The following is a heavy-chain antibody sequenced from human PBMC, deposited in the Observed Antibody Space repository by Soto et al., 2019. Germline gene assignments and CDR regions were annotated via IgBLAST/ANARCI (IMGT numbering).Heavy chain of an antibody. D-gene: IGHD2-2*01. Sequence: QVQLVQSGAEVKKPGSSVKVSCKASGGTFSSYAISWVRQAPGQGLEWMGGISPIFGTANYAQKFQGRVTITADESTSTAYMELSSLRSEDTAVYYCARGALGYCSSTSCYVDYWGQGTLVTVSS. CDR1: GGTFSSYA. CDR2: ISPIFGTA. CDR3: ARGALGYCSSTSCYVDY. J-gene: IGHJ4*02. V-gene: IGHV1-69*01.